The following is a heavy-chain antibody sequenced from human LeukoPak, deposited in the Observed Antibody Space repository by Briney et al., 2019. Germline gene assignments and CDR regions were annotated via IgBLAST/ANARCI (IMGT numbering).Heavy chain of an antibody. D-gene: IGHD6-25*01. Sequence: PGGSLRLSCAASGFTFSYYRMNWVRQAPGKGLEWVSYISSSSTIIYYANSVKGRFTISRDNAKNSLYLQMNSLRAEDTAVYYCARDSGWGEDYWGQGTLVTVSS. CDR3: ARDSGWGEDY. J-gene: IGHJ4*02. V-gene: IGHV3-48*04. CDR1: GFTFSYYR. CDR2: ISSSSTII.